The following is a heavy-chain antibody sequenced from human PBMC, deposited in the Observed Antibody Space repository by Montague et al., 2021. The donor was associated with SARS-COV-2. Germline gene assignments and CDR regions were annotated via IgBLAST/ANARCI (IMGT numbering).Heavy chain of an antibody. CDR3: GRGLVGFAGHWL. Sequence: TLSLTCTVSGDSTNSGSYYWSWLRQPAGKGLEWIGRVYRSGDTYYHPPLESRISISIDTSKNQIPLRLTSVTAADTGVYYCGRGLVGFAGHWLWGQGTMVTVS. V-gene: IGHV4-61*02. D-gene: IGHD1-26*01. CDR1: GDSTNSGSYY. J-gene: IGHJ3*01. CDR2: VYRSGDT.